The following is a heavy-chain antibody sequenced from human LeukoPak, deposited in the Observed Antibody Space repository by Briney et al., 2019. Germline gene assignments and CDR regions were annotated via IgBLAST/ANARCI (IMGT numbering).Heavy chain of an antibody. CDR3: ARDGGSGAFDI. Sequence: NPGGSLRLSCAASGFTFSDYYMSWIRQAPGEGLEWISYISTSGTTIYYADSVKGRFTISRDNAKNSLYLQMNSLRAEDTAVYYCARDGGSGAFDIWGQGTMVTVSS. V-gene: IGHV3-11*01. D-gene: IGHD3-10*01. J-gene: IGHJ3*02. CDR2: ISTSGTTI. CDR1: GFTFSDYY.